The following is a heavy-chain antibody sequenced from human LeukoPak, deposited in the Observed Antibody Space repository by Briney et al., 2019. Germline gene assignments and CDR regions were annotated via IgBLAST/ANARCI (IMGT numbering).Heavy chain of an antibody. V-gene: IGHV3-23*01. CDR3: ARIDKSNGYYGLFDY. Sequence: GGSLRLSCAASGFTFSNYAMNWVRQAPGKGLEWVSTISGRDGSTYYGDSVKGRFTISRDNSKNTLSLQMNSLRAEDTAVYYCARIDKSNGYYGLFDYWGQGILVTVSS. J-gene: IGHJ4*02. CDR2: ISGRDGST. CDR1: GFTFSNYA. D-gene: IGHD3-22*01.